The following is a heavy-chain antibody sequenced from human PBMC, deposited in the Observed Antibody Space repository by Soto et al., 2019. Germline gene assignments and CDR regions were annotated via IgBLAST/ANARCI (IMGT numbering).Heavy chain of an antibody. J-gene: IGHJ5*02. D-gene: IGHD6-6*01. CDR2: INHSGST. Sequence: SATLSLTCAVYGGFFSGYYWSWIRQPPGKGLEWIGEINHSGSTNYNPSLKSRVTISVDTSKNQFSLKLSSVTAADTAVYYCARGKLVYSRGFDPWGQGTLVTVSS. CDR3: ARGKLVYSRGFDP. CDR1: GGFFSGYY. V-gene: IGHV4-34*01.